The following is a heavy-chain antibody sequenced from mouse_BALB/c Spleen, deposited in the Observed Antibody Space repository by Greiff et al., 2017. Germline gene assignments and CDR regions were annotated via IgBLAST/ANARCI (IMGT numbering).Heavy chain of an antibody. CDR3: TPMITYAMDY. Sequence: LKQPGSELVRPGASVKLSCKASGYTFTSYWMHWVKQRPGQGLEWIGNIYPGSGSTNYDEKFKSKATLTVDTSSSTAYMQLSSLTSEDSAVYYCTPMITYAMDYWGQGTSVTVSS. V-gene: IGHV1S22*01. CDR1: GYTFTSYW. CDR2: IYPGSGST. J-gene: IGHJ4*01. D-gene: IGHD2-4*01.